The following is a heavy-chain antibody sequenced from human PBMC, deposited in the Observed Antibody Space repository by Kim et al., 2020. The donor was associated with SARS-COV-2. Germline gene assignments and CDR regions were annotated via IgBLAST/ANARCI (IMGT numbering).Heavy chain of an antibody. CDR3: ASDKGGCGVLIAYYYYGMDV. J-gene: IGHJ6*02. D-gene: IGHD3-3*01. CDR1: GFTFSSYS. V-gene: IGHV3-21*01. CDR2: ISSSSRYI. Sequence: GGSLRLSCAASGFTFSSYSMNWVRQAPGKGLEWVSSISSSSRYIYYADSVKGRFTISRDNAKNSLYLQMNSLRAEDTAVYYCASDKGGCGVLIAYYYYGMDVWGQGTTVTVSS.